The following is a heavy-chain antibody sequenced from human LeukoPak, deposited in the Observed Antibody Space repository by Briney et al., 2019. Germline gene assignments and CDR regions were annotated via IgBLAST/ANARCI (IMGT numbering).Heavy chain of an antibody. V-gene: IGHV3-7*04. J-gene: IGHJ4*02. D-gene: IGHD2/OR15-2a*01. CDR1: GFTFTTYW. Sequence: GGSLRLSCAASGFTFTTYWMTWVRQAPGKGLEWVAHIKRDGSEQYSVDSVKGRFTISRDNAKNSLYLQMNNLRAEDTAVYYCARTSTYYNFWGQGTLVTVSS. CDR2: IKRDGSEQ. CDR3: ARTSTYYNF.